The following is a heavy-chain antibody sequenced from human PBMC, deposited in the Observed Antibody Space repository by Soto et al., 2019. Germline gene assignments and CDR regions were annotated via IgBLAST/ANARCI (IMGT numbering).Heavy chain of an antibody. CDR1: GYTFTGHY. CDR2: IGPESGAT. J-gene: IGHJ4*02. Sequence: GASVKVSCKTYGYTFTGHYIHWVRQSPQQGPEWVGEIGPESGATRYAQKFRGRVTMTMDTSITTVYMELKNLSPDDTAVYYCGRGRSGQIVVFYWGQGTPVTVSS. V-gene: IGHV1-2*02. CDR3: GRGRSGQIVVFY. D-gene: IGHD1-26*01.